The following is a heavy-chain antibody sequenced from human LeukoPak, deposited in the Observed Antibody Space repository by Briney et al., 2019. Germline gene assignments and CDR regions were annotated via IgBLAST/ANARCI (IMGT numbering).Heavy chain of an antibody. CDR3: ARSLRMDNWFDP. Sequence: ASVKVSCRASGYTFTSYYMHWVRQAPGQGLEWMGIINPSGGSTSYAQKFQGRVTMTRDTSTSTVYMELSSLRSEDTAVYYCARSLRMDNWFDPWGQGTLVTVSS. V-gene: IGHV1-46*01. D-gene: IGHD2-2*03. CDR2: INPSGGST. J-gene: IGHJ5*02. CDR1: GYTFTSYY.